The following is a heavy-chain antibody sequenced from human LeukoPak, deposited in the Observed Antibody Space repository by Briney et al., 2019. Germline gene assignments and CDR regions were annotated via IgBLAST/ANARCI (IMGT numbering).Heavy chain of an antibody. CDR3: AKARGYCASSGYSPLFDY. CDR1: GFTFSSYA. D-gene: IGHD3-22*01. J-gene: IGHJ4*02. V-gene: IGHV3-23*01. CDR2: ISGSGGST. Sequence: PGGSLRLSCAASGFTFSSYAMSWVRQAPGKGLEWVSAISGSGGSTYYADSVKGRFTISRDNSKNTLYLQMNSLRAEDTAVYYCAKARGYCASSGYSPLFDYWGQGTLVTVSS.